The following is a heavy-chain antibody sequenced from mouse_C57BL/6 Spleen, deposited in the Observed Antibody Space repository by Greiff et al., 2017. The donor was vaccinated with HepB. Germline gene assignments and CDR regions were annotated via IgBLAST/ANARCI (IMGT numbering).Heavy chain of an antibody. D-gene: IGHD1-1*01. CDR3: ATWATVVATGGYFDV. CDR2: IDPSDSYT. V-gene: IGHV1-50*01. J-gene: IGHJ1*03. CDR1: GYTFTSYW. Sequence: QVQLQQPGAELVKPGASVKLSCKASGYTFTSYWMQWVKQRPGQGLEWIEEIDPSDSYTNYNQKFKGKATLTVDTSSSTAYMQLSSLTSEDSAVYYGATWATVVATGGYFDVWGTGTTVTVSS.